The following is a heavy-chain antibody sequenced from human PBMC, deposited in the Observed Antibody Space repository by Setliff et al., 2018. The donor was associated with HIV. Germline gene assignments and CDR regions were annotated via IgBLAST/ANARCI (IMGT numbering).Heavy chain of an antibody. CDR1: GGSISSGSYY. V-gene: IGHV4-61*02. CDR3: ARENGGYDFGSDY. CDR2: IYTSGST. Sequence: SETLSLTCTVSGGSISSGSYYWSWIRQPAGKGLEWIGRIYTSGSTNYNPSLKSRVTISVDTSKNQFSLKLSSVTAADTAAYYCARENGGYDFGSDYWGQGTLVTVSS. D-gene: IGHD5-12*01. J-gene: IGHJ4*02.